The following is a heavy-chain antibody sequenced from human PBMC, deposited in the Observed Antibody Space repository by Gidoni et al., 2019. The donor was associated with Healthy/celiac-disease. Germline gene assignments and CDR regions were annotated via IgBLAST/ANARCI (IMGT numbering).Heavy chain of an antibody. CDR3: AHRGLLWFGERYFDL. V-gene: IGHV2-5*01. CDR1: GVSLSTSGVG. D-gene: IGHD3-10*01. Sequence: IPLNESGPTLANPTQTLTLTCPFSGVSLSTSGVGVGWIRQPPGKALECLALIYWNDDKRYSPSLKSRLTITKDTSKNQVNLTMTNMHPVDTATYYCAHRGLLWFGERYFDLWGRGTLVTVSS. CDR2: IYWNDDK. J-gene: IGHJ2*01.